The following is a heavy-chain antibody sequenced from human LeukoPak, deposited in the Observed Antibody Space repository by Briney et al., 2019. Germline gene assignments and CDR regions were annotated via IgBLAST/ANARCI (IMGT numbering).Heavy chain of an antibody. D-gene: IGHD4-17*01. V-gene: IGHV4-34*01. CDR2: IYYSGST. J-gene: IGHJ6*03. CDR3: ARLPTVYYYYYYMDV. Sequence: SETLSLTCAVYGGSFSGYYWGWIRQPPGKGLEWIGSIYYSGSTYYNPSLKSRVTISVDTSKNQFSLKLSSVTAADTAVYYCARLPTVYYYYYYMDVWGKGTTVTISS. CDR1: GGSFSGYY.